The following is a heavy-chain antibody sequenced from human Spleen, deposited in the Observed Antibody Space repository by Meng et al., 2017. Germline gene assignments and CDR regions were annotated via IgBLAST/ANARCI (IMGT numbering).Heavy chain of an antibody. CDR1: GGTFSSYT. V-gene: IGHV1-69*01. J-gene: IGHJ4*02. CDR2: IITPLRTA. D-gene: IGHD7-27*01. CDR3: ARESATLGYFFDY. Sequence: QVQLVQSGAEVKKPGFSVKVSCKASGGTFSSYTITWVRQAPGQGLEWMGGIITPLRTANYAQKFQDRVTITADESTSTAYMELSSLRSEDTAVYYCARESATLGYFFDYWGQGTLVTVSS.